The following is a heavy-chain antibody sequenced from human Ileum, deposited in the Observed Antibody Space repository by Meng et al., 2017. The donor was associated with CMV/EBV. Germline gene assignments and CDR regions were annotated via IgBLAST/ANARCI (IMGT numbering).Heavy chain of an antibody. CDR3: ARFRIAALGNLFDP. CDR1: GASLSSGDYY. Sequence: QVQLQEPGPRRAQPSQTLSLSCMVSGASLSSGDYYWSWIRQPPGKGLEWIGYIFFSGNTYYNPSLNNRVIISIDTPRNQFSLKVDSVTAADTAVYYCARFRIAALGNLFDPWGHGTLVTVSS. D-gene: IGHD6-13*01. V-gene: IGHV4-30-4*08. J-gene: IGHJ5*02. CDR2: IFFSGNT.